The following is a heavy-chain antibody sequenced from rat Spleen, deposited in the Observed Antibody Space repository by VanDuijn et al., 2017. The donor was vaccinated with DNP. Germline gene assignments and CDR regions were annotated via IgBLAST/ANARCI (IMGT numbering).Heavy chain of an antibody. D-gene: IGHD1-4*01. Sequence: EVQLVESGGDLVQPGRSLKLSCAASGFTFSDYYMTWVRQAPTKGLEWVAYITYDGGSTYYGDSVKGRFTISRDNAKSTLYLHMNSLTSEDMATYYCARHVLPLRVWDYWGQGVTVTVSS. J-gene: IGHJ2*01. CDR2: ITYDGGST. CDR3: ARHVLPLRVWDY. CDR1: GFTFSDYY. V-gene: IGHV5-22*01.